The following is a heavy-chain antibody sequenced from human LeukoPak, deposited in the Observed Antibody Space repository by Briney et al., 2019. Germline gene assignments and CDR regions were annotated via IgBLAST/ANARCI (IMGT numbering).Heavy chain of an antibody. CDR3: AXHGXKXILIAAAGNDAFDI. J-gene: IGHJ3*02. CDR1: GYTFTSYG. V-gene: IGHV1-18*01. D-gene: IGHD6-13*01. CDR2: IIAYNGNT. Sequence: VKVSCKASGYTFTSYGISWVRPAPGQGLERMGWIIAYNGNTNDAQKLQGRCTMTTDTSTSTAYMGLRSLRSDDTAVYYCAXHGXKXILIAAAGNDAFDIWGQGTMVTASS.